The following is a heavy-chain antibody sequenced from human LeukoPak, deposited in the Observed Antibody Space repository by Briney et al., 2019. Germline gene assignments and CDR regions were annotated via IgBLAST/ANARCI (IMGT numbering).Heavy chain of an antibody. CDR2: INWNGVST. CDR1: GFTFDDYG. Sequence: GGSLRLSCAASGFTFDDYGMSWVRQAPGKGLEWVSGINWNGVSTGYVDSVKGRFTISRDNAKNSLYLQMNSLRAEDTALYYCARALSNYVDYYYYYYMDVWGKGITVTVSS. J-gene: IGHJ6*03. CDR3: ARALSNYVDYYYYYYMDV. D-gene: IGHD4-11*01. V-gene: IGHV3-20*04.